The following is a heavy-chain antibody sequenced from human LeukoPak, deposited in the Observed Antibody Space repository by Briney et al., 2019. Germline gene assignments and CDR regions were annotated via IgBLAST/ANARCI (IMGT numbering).Heavy chain of an antibody. J-gene: IGHJ4*02. CDR1: GASISSSGYS. V-gene: IGHV4-30-4*07. D-gene: IGHD5-18*01. CDR3: ARGVTRGYIDGD. CDR2: VYYSGTT. Sequence: SETLSLTCAVSGASISSSGYSWWWVRQPPGKGLEWIGYVYYSGTTYYNPSLNSRLTISADTSKNQFFLKLSSVTAADTAVYYCARGVTRGYIDGDWGQGTLVTVSS.